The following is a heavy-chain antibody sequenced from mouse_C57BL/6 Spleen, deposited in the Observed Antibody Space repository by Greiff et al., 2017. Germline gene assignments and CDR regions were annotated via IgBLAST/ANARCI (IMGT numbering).Heavy chain of an antibody. CDR3: ARGLLLSWFAY. D-gene: IGHD3-1*01. CDR1: GYSFTGYY. Sequence: EVQLQQSGPELVKPGASVKISCKASGYSFTGYYMNWVKQSPEKSLEWIGEINPSTGGTTYNQKFKAKATLTVDKSSSTAYMQLKSLTSEDSAVYYCARGLLLSWFAYWGQGTLVTVSA. V-gene: IGHV1-42*01. CDR2: INPSTGGT. J-gene: IGHJ3*01.